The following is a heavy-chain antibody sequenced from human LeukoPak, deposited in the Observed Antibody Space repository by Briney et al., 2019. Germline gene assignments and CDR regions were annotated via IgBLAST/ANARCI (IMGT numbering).Heavy chain of an antibody. CDR3: TKRRVATVGGAKYAMDV. V-gene: IGHV3-43*02. CDR2: ITGDGAGT. J-gene: IGHJ6*02. D-gene: IGHD5-12*01. CDR1: GFIFDDYG. Sequence: GGSLRLSCAASGFIFDDYGMHWVRQAPGKGLEWVSLITGDGAGTYYQDSVRGRFTISRDNGNNSLYLIMSSLRAEDTAFYYCTKRRVATVGGAKYAMDVWGQGTTVTVSS.